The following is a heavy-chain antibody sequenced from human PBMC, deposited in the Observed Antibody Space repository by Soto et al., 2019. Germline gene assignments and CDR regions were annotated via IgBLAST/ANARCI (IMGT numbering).Heavy chain of an antibody. CDR1: GFSLSTNGVG. Sequence: SGPTLVNPTQTLTLTCTFSGFSLSTNGVGVGWIRQPPGKALEWLALIYWDDDKRYSPSLKTRLTISKDTSKNQVVLTMTNLDPVDTATYYCARIRSIAAPGVLAYSAQRTLVTVSS. D-gene: IGHD6-13*01. CDR3: ARIRSIAAPGVLAY. CDR2: IYWDDDK. J-gene: IGHJ4*02. V-gene: IGHV2-5*02.